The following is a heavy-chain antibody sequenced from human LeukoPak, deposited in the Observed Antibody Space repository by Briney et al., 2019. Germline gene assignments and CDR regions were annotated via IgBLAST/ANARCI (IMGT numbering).Heavy chain of an antibody. CDR3: ARKELLWFGELSRAGGMDV. J-gene: IGHJ6*02. CDR2: IYHSGST. D-gene: IGHD3-10*01. Sequence: SETPSLTCTVSGGSISSGGYYWSWLRQHPGTGLEWIGYIYHSGSTYYNPSLKSRVTISVDRSKNQFSLKLSSVTAADTAVYYCARKELLWFGELSRAGGMDVWGQGTTVTVSS. CDR1: GGSISSGGYY. V-gene: IGHV4-30-2*01.